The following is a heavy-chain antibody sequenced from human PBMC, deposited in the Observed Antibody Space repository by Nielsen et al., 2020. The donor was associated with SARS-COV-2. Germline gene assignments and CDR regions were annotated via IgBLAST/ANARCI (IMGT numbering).Heavy chain of an antibody. Sequence: GSLRLSCAASGFTFSSYSMNWVRQAPGKGLEWIGSIYYSGSTYYNPSLKSRVTISVDTSENQFSLKLSSVTAADTAVYYCARRQGGWLQAVHYFDYWGQGTLVTVSS. D-gene: IGHD5-24*01. J-gene: IGHJ4*02. V-gene: IGHV4-39*01. CDR1: GFTFSSYSMN. CDR2: IYYSGST. CDR3: ARRQGGWLQAVHYFDY.